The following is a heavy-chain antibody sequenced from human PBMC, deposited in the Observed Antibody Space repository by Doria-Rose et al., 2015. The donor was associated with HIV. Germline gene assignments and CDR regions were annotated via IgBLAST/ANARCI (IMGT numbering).Heavy chain of an antibody. Sequence: QITLKESGPVLVKPTETLTLTCTVSGVSLSSPGMGVSWIRQPPGKALEWLANIFSDDERYYKTSLTSRLTISRGTSKSQVVLTMTDMDPVDTATYYCARIKSSRWYHKYYLDFWGQGTLVIVPA. J-gene: IGHJ4*02. D-gene: IGHD6-13*01. CDR2: IFSDDER. CDR1: GVSLSSPGMG. CDR3: ARIKSSRWYHKYYLDF. V-gene: IGHV2-26*01.